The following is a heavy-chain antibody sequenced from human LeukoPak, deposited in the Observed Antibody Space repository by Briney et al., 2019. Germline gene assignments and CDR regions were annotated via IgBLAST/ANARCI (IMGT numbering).Heavy chain of an antibody. V-gene: IGHV1-46*01. CDR3: ARDLSIAFGY. J-gene: IGHJ4*02. CDR1: GYTFTSYS. D-gene: IGHD6-6*01. Sequence: ASVKVSCKASGYTFTSYSLSWVRQAPGQGLEWMGIINPSGGSTSYAQKFQGRVTMTRDTATSTVYMELSSLRSEDTAVYYCARDLSIAFGYWGQGTLVTVSS. CDR2: INPSGGST.